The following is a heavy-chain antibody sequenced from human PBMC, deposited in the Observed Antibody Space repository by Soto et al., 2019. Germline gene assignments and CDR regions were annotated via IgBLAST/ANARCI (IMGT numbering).Heavy chain of an antibody. Sequence: QVQLVQSGAEVKKPGASVKVSCKASGYTFTSYVISWVRQAPGQGLEWMGWISAYNGNTNYAQKLQGRVTMTTDTSTSTAYMELRSLRSDDTAVYYCARAYDFWSGYYNGAYYYYGMDVWGQGTTVTVSS. V-gene: IGHV1-18*01. CDR2: ISAYNGNT. CDR1: GYTFTSYV. CDR3: ARAYDFWSGYYNGAYYYYGMDV. D-gene: IGHD3-3*01. J-gene: IGHJ6*02.